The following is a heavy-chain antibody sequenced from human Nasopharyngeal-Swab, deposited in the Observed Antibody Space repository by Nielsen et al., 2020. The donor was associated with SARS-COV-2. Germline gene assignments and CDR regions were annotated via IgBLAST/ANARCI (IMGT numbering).Heavy chain of an antibody. J-gene: IGHJ3*01. V-gene: IGHV3-7*01. Sequence: GESLKISCAASGFTFSSLWMSWVRQVPGKGLEWVADINPDGSEKFYVDSVKGRFTISRDNAKNSMSLQMNSLRVEDTAVYYCARDWSRAADVWGQGRMVTVSS. CDR2: INPDGSEK. CDR3: ARDWSRAADV. D-gene: IGHD2-15*01. CDR1: GFTFSSLW.